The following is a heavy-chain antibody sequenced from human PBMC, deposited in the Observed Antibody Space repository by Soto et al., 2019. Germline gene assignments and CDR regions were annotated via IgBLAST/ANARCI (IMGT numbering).Heavy chain of an antibody. CDR3: ARDPPHTVTTPYYFDY. CDR1: GFTFSNYW. CDR2: IKQDGSET. V-gene: IGHV3-7*01. D-gene: IGHD4-17*01. J-gene: IGHJ4*02. Sequence: GGSLRLSCAASGFTFSNYWMNWVRQAPGKGLEWVANIKQDGSETYYVDSVKGRFTVSRDKAKNSLYLQMNNLRVEDTAVYYCARDPPHTVTTPYYFDYWGQGTLVTVSS.